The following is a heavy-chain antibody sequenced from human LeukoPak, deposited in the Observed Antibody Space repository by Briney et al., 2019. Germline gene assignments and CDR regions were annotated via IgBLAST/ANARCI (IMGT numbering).Heavy chain of an antibody. CDR3: ARNNYGDSHFDY. J-gene: IGHJ4*02. CDR2: IYYSGST. V-gene: IGHV4-30-4*01. CDR1: GGSISSGDYY. D-gene: IGHD4-17*01. Sequence: SQTLSLTCTVSGGSISSGDYYWSWIRQPPGKGLEWIGYIYYSGSTYYNPSLKSRVTISVDTSKNQFSLKLSSVTTADTAVYYCARNNYGDSHFDYWGQGTLVTVSS.